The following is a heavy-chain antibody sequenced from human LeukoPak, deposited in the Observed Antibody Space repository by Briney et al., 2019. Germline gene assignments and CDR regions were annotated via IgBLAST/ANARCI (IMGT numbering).Heavy chain of an antibody. V-gene: IGHV4-4*07. D-gene: IGHD3-10*01. Sequence: PSETLSLTCTVSGGSISSYYYNWIRQPAGKGLEWIGRIYTTGGTNYNPSLKSRVTMSADTSKNQFSLKLSSVTAADTAVYYCARGSYGSGLDYWGQGALVTVSS. CDR3: ARGSYGSGLDY. J-gene: IGHJ4*02. CDR2: IYTTGGT. CDR1: GGSISSYY.